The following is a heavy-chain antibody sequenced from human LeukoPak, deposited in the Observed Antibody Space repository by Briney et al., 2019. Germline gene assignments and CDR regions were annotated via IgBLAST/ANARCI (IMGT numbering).Heavy chain of an antibody. CDR2: INHSGST. J-gene: IGHJ4*02. CDR1: GGSFSGYY. Sequence: SETLSLTCAVYGGSFSGYYWSWIRQPPGKGLEWIGEINHSGSTNYNPSLKSQVTISVDTSKNQFSLKLSSVTAADTAVYYCARGQGATVTTSFDYWGQGTLVTVSS. D-gene: IGHD4-17*01. V-gene: IGHV4-34*01. CDR3: ARGQGATVTTSFDY.